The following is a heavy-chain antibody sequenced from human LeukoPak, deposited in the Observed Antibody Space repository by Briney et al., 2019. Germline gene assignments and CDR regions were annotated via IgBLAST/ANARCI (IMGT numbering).Heavy chain of an antibody. D-gene: IGHD1-1*01. J-gene: IGHJ4*02. CDR3: ARGNWNDAIDY. V-gene: IGHV3-48*01. CDR2: ISSSSSTI. CDR1: GFTLSSYS. Sequence: GGSLRLSCAASGFTLSSYSMNWVRQAPGKGLEWVSYISSSSSTIYYADSVEGRFTISRDNAKNSLYLQMNSLRAEDTAVYYCARGNWNDAIDYWGQGTLVIVSS.